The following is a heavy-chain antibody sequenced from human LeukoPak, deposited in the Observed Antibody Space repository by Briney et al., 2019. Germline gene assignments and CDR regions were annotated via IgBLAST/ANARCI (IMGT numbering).Heavy chain of an antibody. CDR3: ARGPSQYYDILTGYPDWYFDL. J-gene: IGHJ2*01. V-gene: IGHV3-21*01. D-gene: IGHD3-9*01. CDR1: GFTFSSYS. Sequence: SGGSLRLSCAASGFTFSSYSMNWVRQAPGKGLEWVSSISSSSSYIYYADSVKGRFTISRDNAKNSLYLQMNSLRAEDTAVYYCARGPSQYYDILTGYPDWYFDLWGRGTLVTVSS. CDR2: ISSSSSYI.